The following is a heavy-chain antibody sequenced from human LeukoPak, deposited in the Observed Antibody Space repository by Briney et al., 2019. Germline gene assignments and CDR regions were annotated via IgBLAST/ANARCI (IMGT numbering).Heavy chain of an antibody. J-gene: IGHJ4*02. CDR1: GGSFSGYY. CDR3: ASGITVAGPFDY. V-gene: IGHV4-34*01. CDR2: INHSGST. Sequence: SETLSLTCAVYGGSFSGYYWSWIRQPPGKGLEWIGGINHSGSTNYNPSLKSRVTISVDTSKNQFSLKLSSVTAADTAVYYCASGITVAGPFDYWGQGTLVTVSS. D-gene: IGHD6-19*01.